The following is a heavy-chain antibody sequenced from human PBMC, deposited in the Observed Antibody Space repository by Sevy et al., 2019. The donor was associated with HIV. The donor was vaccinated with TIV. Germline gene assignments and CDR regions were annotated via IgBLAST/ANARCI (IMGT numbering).Heavy chain of an antibody. V-gene: IGHV3-21*01. Sequence: GGSLRLSCAASGFTFSSYSMNWVRQAPGKGLEWVSSISSSSSYIYYADSVKGRFTISRDNAKNALYLQMNSLRAEDTAVYYCARQYGDYAFDYWGQGTLVTVSS. CDR1: GFTFSSYS. CDR2: ISSSSSYI. J-gene: IGHJ4*02. D-gene: IGHD4-17*01. CDR3: ARQYGDYAFDY.